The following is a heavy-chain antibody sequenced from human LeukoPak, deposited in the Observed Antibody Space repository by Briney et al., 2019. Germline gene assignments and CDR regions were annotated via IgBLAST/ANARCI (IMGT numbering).Heavy chain of an antibody. V-gene: IGHV3-13*01. CDR2: IGFQSGI. J-gene: IGHJ3*01. D-gene: IGHD3-22*01. CDR3: VREVYSSGRAPVFDF. Sequence: GGSLRLSCVASGFTFSRTVMHWIRQAIGKGLEWVSGIGFQSGIHYLDSVKGRFTVSRENAQNSLYLQMNSLTAGDTATYYCVREVYSSGRAPVFDFSGQGTTVTVSS. CDR1: GFTFSRTV.